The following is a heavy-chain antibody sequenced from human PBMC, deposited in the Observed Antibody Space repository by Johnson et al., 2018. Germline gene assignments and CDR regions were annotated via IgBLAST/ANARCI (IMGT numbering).Heavy chain of an antibody. CDR1: GFMFRAYS. CDR3: ARRRAMVVPGARGDGMDG. V-gene: IGHV3-21*06. CDR2: ISNSGSDI. Sequence: VQLVESGGGLVKPGGTLRLSCAASGFMFRAYSMNWVRQAPGKGLEWISFISNSGSDIYYADSVKGRFTISRDNAKNSLYRQRTSLRAEDTAVYYCARRRAMVVPGARGDGMDGWGQGTTVTVSS. J-gene: IGHJ6*02. D-gene: IGHD2-2*01.